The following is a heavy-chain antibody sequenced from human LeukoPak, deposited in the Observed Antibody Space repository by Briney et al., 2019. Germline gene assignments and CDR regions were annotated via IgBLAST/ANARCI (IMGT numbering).Heavy chain of an antibody. CDR1: GFTFSTSA. CDR2: ISNDGSNK. V-gene: IGHV3-30-3*01. CDR3: AKERSGSSGYYYYGMDV. D-gene: IGHD3-22*01. J-gene: IGHJ6*02. Sequence: GGSLRLSCAASGFTFSTSAMPWVRQAPGKGLEWVAVISNDGSNKYYADSVKGRFTISRDNSKNTLYLQMNSLRAEDTAVYYCAKERSGSSGYYYYGMDVWGQGTTVTVSS.